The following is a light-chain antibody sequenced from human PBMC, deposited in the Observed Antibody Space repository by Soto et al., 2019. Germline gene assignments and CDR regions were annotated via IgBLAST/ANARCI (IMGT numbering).Light chain of an antibody. J-gene: IGLJ3*02. CDR3: CSYTGSSAPWV. V-gene: IGLV2-14*01. CDR1: SSDVGTYNY. Sequence: QSVLTQPASVSGSPGQSITISCSGTSSDVGTYNYVSWYQQHPGKAPKLMIYEVSNRSSGVSRRFSGSKSGNTASLTISGLQAEYEADYYCCSYTGSSAPWVFGGGAKLTVL. CDR2: EVS.